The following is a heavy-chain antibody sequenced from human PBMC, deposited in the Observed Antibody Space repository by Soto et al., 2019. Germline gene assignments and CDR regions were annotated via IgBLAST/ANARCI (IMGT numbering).Heavy chain of an antibody. CDR2: VIPILGTA. J-gene: IGHJ4*02. V-gene: IGHV1-69*01. Sequence: QVQLVQSGAEVKKPGSSVKVSCTASGGSLRNSVISWVRQAPAQRLEWMGGVIPILGTANYAQKFQGRVTTTADEATSTASMDLSSLSPDDTAVYYCARLGHPGHWGPGTLVIVSS. CDR1: GGSLRNSV. CDR3: ARLGHPGH.